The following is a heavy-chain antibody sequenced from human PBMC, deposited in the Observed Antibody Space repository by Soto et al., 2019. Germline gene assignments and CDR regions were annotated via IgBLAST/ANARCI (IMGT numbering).Heavy chain of an antibody. CDR1: GGSFSGYY. CDR3: ARVGYYDSSGRTPQPY. D-gene: IGHD3-22*01. V-gene: IGHV4-34*01. CDR2: IKHSGST. Sequence: QVKLQQWGAGLLKPSETLSLTCAVYGGSFSGYYWSWIRQPPGKGLEGIGEIKHSGSTNYNPSLKSPVTISVYTSKNQFSLKMSSVTSADTAVYSCARVGYYDSSGRTPQPYWGQGTLVTVSS. J-gene: IGHJ4*02.